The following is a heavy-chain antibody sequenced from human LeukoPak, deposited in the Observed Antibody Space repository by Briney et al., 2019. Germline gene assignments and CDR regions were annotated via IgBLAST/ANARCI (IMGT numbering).Heavy chain of an antibody. Sequence: ASVTVSCKASGYTFTSHYIHWVRQAPGQGLEWVGIMNPSSGSTSYAQNFQGRATMTRDTSTSTVYMEVSSLRSEDTAVYYCARAPGWLQPFDYWGQGTLVTVSS. J-gene: IGHJ4*02. D-gene: IGHD5-24*01. CDR1: GYTFTSHY. CDR3: ARAPGWLQPFDY. CDR2: MNPSSGST. V-gene: IGHV1-46*01.